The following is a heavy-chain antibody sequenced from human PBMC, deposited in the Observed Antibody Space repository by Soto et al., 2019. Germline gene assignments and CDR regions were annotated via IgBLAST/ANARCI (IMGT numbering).Heavy chain of an antibody. CDR2: ISSSGSFI. CDR3: AREPEGIAAALDY. V-gene: IGHV3-21*01. J-gene: IGHJ4*02. CDR1: GFTFRTYG. Sequence: EVQLVESGGGLVKPGGSLRLSCATSGFTFRTYGMNWVRRAPGGGLEWVAAISSSGSFIYYADSVKGRFTISRDDAEKSLYLQMNSLIAEDTGLYYCAREPEGIAAALDYWGQGTLVTVSS. D-gene: IGHD6-13*01.